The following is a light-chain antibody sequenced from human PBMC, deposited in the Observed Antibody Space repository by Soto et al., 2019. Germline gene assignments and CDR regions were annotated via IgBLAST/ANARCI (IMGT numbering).Light chain of an antibody. Sequence: EIVLTQSPATLSLSPGERATLSCRASQSVSSYLAWHQQKPGQAPRILMYDASTRATGIPARFSGSGSGTEFTLTISSLQSEDFAEYHCQQYNNWPQTFGQGTKVDIK. V-gene: IGKV3-15*01. CDR1: QSVSSY. J-gene: IGKJ1*01. CDR2: DAS. CDR3: QQYNNWPQT.